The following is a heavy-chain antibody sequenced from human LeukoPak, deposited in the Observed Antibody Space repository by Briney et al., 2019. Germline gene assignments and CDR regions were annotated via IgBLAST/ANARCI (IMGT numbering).Heavy chain of an antibody. CDR2: ISGSGGST. J-gene: IGHJ4*02. CDR3: AKDCTSTNCYVDY. V-gene: IGHV3-23*01. D-gene: IGHD2-2*01. CDR1: GFTFSSYA. Sequence: QPGGSLRLSCAASGFTFSSYAMSWVRQAPGKGLEWVSAISGSGGSTYYVDSVKGRFTISRDNSKNTLYLQMNSLRAEDTALYYCAKDCTSTNCYVDYWGQGTLVTVSS.